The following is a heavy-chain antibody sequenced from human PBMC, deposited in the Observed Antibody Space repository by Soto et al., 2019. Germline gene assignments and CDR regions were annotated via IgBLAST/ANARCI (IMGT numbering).Heavy chain of an antibody. CDR2: MSAYNGNT. CDR1: GYTFTGYY. CDR3: ARDYYDSSGYYPDAFDI. D-gene: IGHD3-22*01. Sequence: GASVKVSCKASGYTFTGYYIYWVRQAPGQGLEWMGWMSAYNGNTNYAQKLQGRVTMTTDTSTSTAYMELRSLRSDDTAVYYCARDYYDSSGYYPDAFDIWGQGTMVTVSS. V-gene: IGHV1-18*01. J-gene: IGHJ3*02.